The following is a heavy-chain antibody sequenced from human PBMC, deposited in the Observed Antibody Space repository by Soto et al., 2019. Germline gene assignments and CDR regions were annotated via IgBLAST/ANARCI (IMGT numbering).Heavy chain of an antibody. Sequence: EVQLVESGGGLVQPGGSLRLSCAGSGFTFSSYWMHWVRQAPGKGLVWVSRIKSDGSSTSYADSVKGRFTISRDNAENTVYLQMNSLRAEDTDVYYCARGIPNVYGTDVWGQGTSVTVSS. V-gene: IGHV3-74*01. CDR3: ARGIPNVYGTDV. CDR1: GFTFSSYW. D-gene: IGHD5-18*01. CDR2: IKSDGSST. J-gene: IGHJ6*02.